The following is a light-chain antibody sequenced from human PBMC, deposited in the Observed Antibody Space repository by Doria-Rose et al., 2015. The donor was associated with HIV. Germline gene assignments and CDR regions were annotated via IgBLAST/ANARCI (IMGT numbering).Light chain of an antibody. V-gene: IGKV1-39*01. J-gene: IGKJ1*01. CDR2: AAS. Sequence: DIQVTQSPSSLSASVGDRVTITCRASQTISSYLNWYQQKPGKAPKLPIYAASSLQSGVPSRFSGSGSGIDFTLTISSLQPEDFATYYCQQSYSTPQTFGQGTKVEIK. CDR1: QTISSY. CDR3: QQSYSTPQT.